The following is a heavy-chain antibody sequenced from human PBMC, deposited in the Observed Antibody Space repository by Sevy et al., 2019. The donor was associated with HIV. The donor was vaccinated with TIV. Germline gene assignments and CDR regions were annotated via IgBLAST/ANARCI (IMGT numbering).Heavy chain of an antibody. CDR2: IYHSGNT. D-gene: IGHD3-3*01. V-gene: IGHV4-30-2*01. CDR3: ARVTTLFVALNLNYFDP. Sequence: SETLSLTCAVSGDSINSGDYSWSWIRQPPGRGLEWIGYIYHSGNTYYNPSLKSRVTISVDRSRNQFSLKLTSVTAADTALYYCARVTTLFVALNLNYFDPWGQGTLVTVSS. J-gene: IGHJ5*02. CDR1: GDSINSGDYS.